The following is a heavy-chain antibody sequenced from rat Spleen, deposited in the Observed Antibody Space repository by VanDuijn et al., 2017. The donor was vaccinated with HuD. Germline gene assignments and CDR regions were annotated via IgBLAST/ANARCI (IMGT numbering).Heavy chain of an antibody. Sequence: EVQLVESGGGLVQPGRSLKLSCAASGFTYSNYVMAWVRQAPTKGLEWVGVIWAGGSTAYNSLLKSRLSISRDTSKSQVFLEMNSLQTEDTATYYCVREANSPGITFDYWGQGVMVTVSS. CDR3: VREANSPGITFDY. V-gene: IGHV2S63*01. J-gene: IGHJ2*01. CDR1: GFTYSNYV. D-gene: IGHD1-4*01. CDR2: IWAGGST.